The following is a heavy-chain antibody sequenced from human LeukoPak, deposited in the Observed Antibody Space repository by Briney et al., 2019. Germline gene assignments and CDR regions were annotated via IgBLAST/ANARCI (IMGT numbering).Heavy chain of an antibody. CDR3: ARRCIAAAGTFDY. CDR1: GGSISSSSYY. V-gene: IGHV4-39*01. D-gene: IGHD6-13*01. Sequence: SETLSLTCTASGGSISSSSYYWGWIRQPPGKGLEWIGSIYYSGSTYYNPSLKSRLTISVDTSKNKFSLKLGSVTAADTAVYYCARRCIAAAGTFDYWGQGTLVTVSS. J-gene: IGHJ4*02. CDR2: IYYSGST.